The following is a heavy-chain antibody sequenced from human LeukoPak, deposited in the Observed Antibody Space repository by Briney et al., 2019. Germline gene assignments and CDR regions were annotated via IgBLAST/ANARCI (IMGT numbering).Heavy chain of an antibody. Sequence: SVKVSCKASGGTFSSYAISWVRQAPGQGLEWMGGIIPIFGTASYAQKFQGRVTITTDESTSTAYMELSSLRSVDTAVYYCARVTSYCSSTSCQLDWFDPWGQGTLVTVSS. CDR1: GGTFSSYA. V-gene: IGHV1-69*05. CDR3: ARVTSYCSSTSCQLDWFDP. D-gene: IGHD2-2*01. J-gene: IGHJ5*02. CDR2: IIPIFGTA.